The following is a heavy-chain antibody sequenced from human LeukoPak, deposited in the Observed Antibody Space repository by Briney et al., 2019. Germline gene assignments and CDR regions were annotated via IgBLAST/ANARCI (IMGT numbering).Heavy chain of an antibody. D-gene: IGHD6-25*01. CDR3: ARGAPHSATDMDV. CDR1: GYFFTSYW. Sequence: GESLKISCKGSGYFFTSYWIGWVRQMPGKGLEWMGIIYPGDSDTRYSPSFQGQVTISADKSISTAYLQWSSLKASDTAMYYCARGAPHSATDMDVWGKGTTVTVSS. V-gene: IGHV5-51*01. J-gene: IGHJ6*03. CDR2: IYPGDSDT.